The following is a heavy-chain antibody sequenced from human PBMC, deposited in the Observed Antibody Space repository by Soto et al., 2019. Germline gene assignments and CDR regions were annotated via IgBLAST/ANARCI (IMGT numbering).Heavy chain of an antibody. V-gene: IGHV1-8*01. D-gene: IGHD3-22*01. CDR2: MNPNSGNT. J-gene: IGHJ4*02. Sequence: ASVKVSCKASGYTFASYVINWVRQATGQGLEWMGWMNPNSGNTGYAQKFQGRVTMTRNTSISTAYMELSSLRSEDTAVYYCARGLLYSSGSIDYWGQGTQVTVSS. CDR3: ARGLLYSSGSIDY. CDR1: GYTFASYV.